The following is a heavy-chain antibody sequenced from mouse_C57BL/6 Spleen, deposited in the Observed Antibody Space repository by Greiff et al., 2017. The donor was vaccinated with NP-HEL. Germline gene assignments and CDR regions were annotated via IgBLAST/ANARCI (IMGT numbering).Heavy chain of an antibody. CDR2: ISDGGSYT. J-gene: IGHJ4*01. D-gene: IGHD1-1*01. Sequence: EVQLQESGGGLVKPGGSLKLSCAASGFTFSSYAMSWVRQTPEKRLEWVATISDGGSYTYYPDNVKGRFTISRDNAKNNLYLQMSHLKSEDTAMYYCARDRGVAREYYYAMDYWGQGTSVTVSS. CDR1: GFTFSSYA. V-gene: IGHV5-4*01. CDR3: ARDRGVAREYYYAMDY.